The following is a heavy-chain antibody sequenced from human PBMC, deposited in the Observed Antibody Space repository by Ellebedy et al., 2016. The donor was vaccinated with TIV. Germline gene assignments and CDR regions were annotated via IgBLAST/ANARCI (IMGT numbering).Heavy chain of an antibody. J-gene: IGHJ6*02. D-gene: IGHD6-13*01. CDR3: AKSLLGGAAGRVYYYGMDV. CDR1: GFTFSRYD. Sequence: GESLKISCAASGFTFSRYDMHWVRRAPGKGLEWVAVISYDESEKSYVDSVKGRFTISRDNSKKTLSLQMNSLRAEDTAVYYCAKSLLGGAAGRVYYYGMDVWGQGTTVTVFS. V-gene: IGHV3-30*18. CDR2: ISYDESEK.